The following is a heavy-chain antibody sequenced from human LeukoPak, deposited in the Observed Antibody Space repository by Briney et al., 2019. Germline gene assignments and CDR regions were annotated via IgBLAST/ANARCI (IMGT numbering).Heavy chain of an antibody. J-gene: IGHJ4*02. V-gene: IGHV3-23*01. CDR1: GFTVSSKY. D-gene: IGHD6-13*01. CDR2: INASGSST. CDR3: AKDAAGPEY. Sequence: GGSLRLSCAASGFTVSSKYMSWVRQAPGKGLYWVSGINASGSSTYYADSVKGRFTISRDNSKNTLYLQMNSLRAEDTAVYYCAKDAAGPEYWGQGTLVTVSS.